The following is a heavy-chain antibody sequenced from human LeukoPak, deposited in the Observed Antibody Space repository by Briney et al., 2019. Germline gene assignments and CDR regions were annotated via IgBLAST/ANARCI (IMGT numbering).Heavy chain of an antibody. D-gene: IGHD3-22*01. CDR3: ASGIPGPPKLSNSYDSSGHNWFDP. CDR2: INTNTGNP. J-gene: IGHJ5*02. V-gene: IGHV7-4-1*02. Sequence: GASVKVSCKASGYTFTSYAMNWVRQAPGQGLEWMGWINTNTGNPTYAQGFTGRFVFSLDTSVSTAYLQISSLKAEDTAVYYCASGIPGPPKLSNSYDSSGHNWFDPWGQGTLVTVSS. CDR1: GYTFTSYA.